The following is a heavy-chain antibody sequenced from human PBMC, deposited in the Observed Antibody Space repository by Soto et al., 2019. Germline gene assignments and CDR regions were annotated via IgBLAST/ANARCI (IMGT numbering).Heavy chain of an antibody. V-gene: IGHV1-18*01. CDR1: GYTFTNYG. D-gene: IGHD6-19*01. J-gene: IGHJ4*02. CDR3: ARDEEIYGNGWYPGY. CDR2: VSAYNANT. Sequence: QVPLVQSGAEVKKPGASVKVSCKASGYTFTNYGISWVRQAPGQGLEWMGWVSAYNANTNYAQKLQGRVTMTTDASTSTAYMELRSLTSDDAAVYYCARDEEIYGNGWYPGYWGQGTLVTVSP.